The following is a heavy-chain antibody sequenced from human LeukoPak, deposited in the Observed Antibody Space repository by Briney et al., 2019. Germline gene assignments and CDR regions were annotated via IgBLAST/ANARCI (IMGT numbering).Heavy chain of an antibody. D-gene: IGHD4-17*01. J-gene: IGHJ4*02. CDR1: GGSISSGGYY. CDR2: IYYSGST. V-gene: IGHV4-31*03. Sequence: PSETLSLTCTVSGGSISSGGYYWSWIRQHPGKGLEWIGYIYYSGSTYYNPSLKSRVTISVDASKNQFSLKLSSVTAADTAVYYCASQTSTVIYYWGQGTLVTVSS. CDR3: ASQTSTVIYY.